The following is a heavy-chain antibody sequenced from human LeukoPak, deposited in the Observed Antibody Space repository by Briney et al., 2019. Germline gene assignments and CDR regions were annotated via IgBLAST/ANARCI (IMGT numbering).Heavy chain of an antibody. Sequence: GGSLRLSCAASGFTFDDYTMHWVRQAPGKGLEWVSYISSSSSTIYYADSVKGRFTISRDNAKNSLYLQMNSLRAEDTAVYYCARGHSSSWSPIDIWGQGTMVTVSS. D-gene: IGHD6-13*01. CDR2: ISSSSSTI. CDR1: GFTFDDYT. CDR3: ARGHSSSWSPIDI. J-gene: IGHJ3*02. V-gene: IGHV3-48*01.